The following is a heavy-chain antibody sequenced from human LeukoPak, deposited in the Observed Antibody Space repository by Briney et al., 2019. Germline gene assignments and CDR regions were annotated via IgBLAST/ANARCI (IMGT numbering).Heavy chain of an antibody. CDR2: INHSGST. CDR3: ARRGDDGSSYEFDY. CDR1: GGSFSGYY. Sequence: SETLSLTCAVYGGSFSGYYWSWIRQPPGKGLEWIGEINHSGSTNYNPSLKSRVTISVDTSKNQFSLKLSSVTAADTAVYYCARRGDDGSSYEFDYWGQGTLVTVSS. D-gene: IGHD6-6*01. V-gene: IGHV4-34*01. J-gene: IGHJ4*02.